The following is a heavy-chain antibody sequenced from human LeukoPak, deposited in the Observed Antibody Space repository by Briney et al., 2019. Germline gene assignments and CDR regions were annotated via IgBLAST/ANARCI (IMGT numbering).Heavy chain of an antibody. CDR2: ISGSGSPT. CDR1: GFTFSSYA. Sequence: PGGSLRRSCAASGFTFSSYAVSWVRQAPGKGLEWISGISGSGSPTHYADSVKGRFAISRDNSKNTLYLQMNSLRAEDTAVYYCANTLKIRGYDRGLIVVVPAALKGPFDYWGQGTLVTVSS. CDR3: ANTLKIRGYDRGLIVVVPAALKGPFDY. J-gene: IGHJ4*02. D-gene: IGHD2-2*01. V-gene: IGHV3-23*01.